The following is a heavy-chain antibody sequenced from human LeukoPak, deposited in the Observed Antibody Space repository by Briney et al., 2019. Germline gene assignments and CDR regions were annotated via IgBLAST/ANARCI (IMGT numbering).Heavy chain of an antibody. CDR1: GFTFSSYA. Sequence: GGSLRLSCAASGFTFSSYAMHWGRQAPGRGREWGVGISYNGSKKYYAHSVKGRFTISRDNSKNTLYLQMNSLRAEDTAVYYCSREGHSYGFDYWGQGTLVTVSS. J-gene: IGHJ4*02. CDR3: SREGHSYGFDY. D-gene: IGHD5-18*01. CDR2: ISYNGSKK. V-gene: IGHV3-30-3*01.